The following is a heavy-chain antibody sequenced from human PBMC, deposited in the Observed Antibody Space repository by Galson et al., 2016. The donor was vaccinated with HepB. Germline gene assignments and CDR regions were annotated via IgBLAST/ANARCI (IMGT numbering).Heavy chain of an antibody. CDR2: ISYDGTKI. J-gene: IGHJ4*02. D-gene: IGHD5-18*01. CDR3: AREASYVNVLDH. Sequence: SLRLSCAASGFPFSGYPIHWVRQAPGTGLDWVASISYDGTKINYADSVKGRFTISRDNSKNTVSLQMNSLRVDDTAVFYCAREASYVNVLDHWGQGTLVTVSS. V-gene: IGHV3-30*04. CDR1: GFPFSGYP.